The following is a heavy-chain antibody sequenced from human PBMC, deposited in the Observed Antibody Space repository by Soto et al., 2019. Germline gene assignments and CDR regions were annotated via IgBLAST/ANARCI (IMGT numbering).Heavy chain of an antibody. CDR2: ISASSGNT. CDR1: GYSFNSYG. J-gene: IGHJ5*01. Sequence: QTQLVQSGPEVKNPGASVKVSCKASGYSFNSYGISWVRQAPGQGLEWMGWISASSGNTSYAEELQGRVTMTTDSATSTAYMELRSLTSDDTAVYYCARETKFYGFWSGYYRFDTWGHGTLVSVSS. V-gene: IGHV1-18*01. D-gene: IGHD3-3*01. CDR3: ARETKFYGFWSGYYRFDT.